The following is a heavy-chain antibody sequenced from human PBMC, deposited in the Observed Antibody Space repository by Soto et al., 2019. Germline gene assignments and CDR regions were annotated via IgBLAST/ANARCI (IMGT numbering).Heavy chain of an antibody. Sequence: ASVKVSCTASGYTFTIYAMHWVRQAPGQGLEWMGWISAYNGNTNYAQKFQGRVTITADKSTSTAYMELSSLRSEDTAVYYCAKDIEIAVAGPGTFDYWGQGTLVTVSS. J-gene: IGHJ4*02. V-gene: IGHV1-3*01. CDR2: ISAYNGNT. CDR1: GYTFTIYA. D-gene: IGHD6-19*01. CDR3: AKDIEIAVAGPGTFDY.